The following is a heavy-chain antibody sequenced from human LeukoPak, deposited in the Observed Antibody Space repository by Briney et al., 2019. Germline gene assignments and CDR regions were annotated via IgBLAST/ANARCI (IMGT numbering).Heavy chain of an antibody. D-gene: IGHD3-10*01. CDR1: GGSFSGYY. J-gene: IGHJ4*02. CDR2: INHSGST. V-gene: IGHV4-34*01. CDR3: ARGAHKLVYYYGSGSYFVFDY. Sequence: SETLSLTCAVYGGSFSGYYWSWIRQPPGKGLEWIGEINHSGSTNYNPSLKSRVTISVDTSKNQFSLKLSSVTAADTAVYYCARGAHKLVYYYGSGSYFVFDYWGQGTLVTVSS.